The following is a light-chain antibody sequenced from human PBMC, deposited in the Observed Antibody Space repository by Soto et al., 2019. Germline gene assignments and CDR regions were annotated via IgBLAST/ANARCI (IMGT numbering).Light chain of an antibody. CDR1: QGVTTN. Sequence: SPATLSVKKGARVHFSCRASQGVTTNLAWYQHKPGQFPRLLISGASTVASGIPPRFSGSGSGTEFTLTIDSLQSADFAVYYCQQYDRWPVTFGGGAKVDIK. CDR2: GAS. V-gene: IGKV3-15*01. CDR3: QQYDRWPVT. J-gene: IGKJ4*01.